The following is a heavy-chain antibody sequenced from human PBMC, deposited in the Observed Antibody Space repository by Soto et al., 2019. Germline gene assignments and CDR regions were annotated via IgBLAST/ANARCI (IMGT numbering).Heavy chain of an antibody. CDR2: MNPNSGNA. Sequence: QVQLVQSVAEVTKPGASVKVSCKASGYTFTSYDINWVRQATGQRPEWMGWMNPNSGNAGYAEKFQGRVTMTRDTSISTAYMELSGLTSDDTAVYYCARHTAMVTGDFWGQGTLVTVS. J-gene: IGHJ4*02. CDR1: GYTFTSYD. D-gene: IGHD5-18*01. V-gene: IGHV1-8*01. CDR3: ARHTAMVTGDF.